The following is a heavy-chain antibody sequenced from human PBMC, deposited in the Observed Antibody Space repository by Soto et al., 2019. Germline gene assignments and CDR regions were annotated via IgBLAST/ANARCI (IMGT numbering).Heavy chain of an antibody. CDR3: TRGHRSTSTGTGAF. V-gene: IGHV3-74*01. CDR1: GFTFSMYW. CDR2: INDDGIST. J-gene: IGHJ4*02. Sequence: GGSLRLSCAASGFTFSMYWMHWVRQVPGRGPEWVSRINDDGISTNYADSVKGRFTISRDNAKNTLYLQMNALRVEDTAVYYCTRGHRSTSTGTGAFWGQGTLVPVSS. D-gene: IGHD1-1*01.